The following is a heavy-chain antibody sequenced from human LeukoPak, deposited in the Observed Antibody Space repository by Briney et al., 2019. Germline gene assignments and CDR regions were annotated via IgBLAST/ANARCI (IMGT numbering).Heavy chain of an antibody. Sequence: PSGTLSLTCAVSGGSISSSNWWSWVRQPPGKGLEWIGEIYHSGSTNYNPSLKSRVTISVGKSKNQFSLRLSSVIAADTAVYYCARVTGYVMEDYFDYWGQGTLVTVSS. J-gene: IGHJ4*02. D-gene: IGHD6-13*01. CDR2: IYHSGST. CDR3: ARVTGYVMEDYFDY. V-gene: IGHV4-4*02. CDR1: GGSISSSNW.